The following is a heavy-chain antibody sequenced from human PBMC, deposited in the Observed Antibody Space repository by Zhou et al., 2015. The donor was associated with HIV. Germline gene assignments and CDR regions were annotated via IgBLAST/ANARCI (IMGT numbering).Heavy chain of an antibody. J-gene: IGHJ4*02. Sequence: QVQLVQSGAEVKKPGSSVKVSCKASGYTFTGYYMHWVRQAPGQGLEWMGWINPDSGDTNYAQNFQGRVTMTRDTSITTAYMKLSRLKSDDTAVYYCARDAGAVAAAGPVFDYWGQGTLVTVSS. D-gene: IGHD6-13*01. CDR1: GYTFTGYY. CDR2: INPDSGDT. CDR3: ARDAGAVAAAGPVFDY. V-gene: IGHV1-2*02.